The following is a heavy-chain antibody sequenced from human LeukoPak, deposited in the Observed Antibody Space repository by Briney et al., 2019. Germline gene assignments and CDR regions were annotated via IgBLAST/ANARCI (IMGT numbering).Heavy chain of an antibody. D-gene: IGHD2-15*01. CDR1: GFTVSSNS. V-gene: IGHV3-20*04. Sequence: PGGSLRLSCTVSGFTVSSNSMSWVRQRPGKGLEWVSGINRSSGDTGYADSVKGRFTISRDNAKNSLYLQMNSLRAEDTALYYCVRVMGYCSDGSCYPRGVGYYYMDVWGKGTTVTIS. CDR2: INRSSGDT. CDR3: VRVMGYCSDGSCYPRGVGYYYMDV. J-gene: IGHJ6*03.